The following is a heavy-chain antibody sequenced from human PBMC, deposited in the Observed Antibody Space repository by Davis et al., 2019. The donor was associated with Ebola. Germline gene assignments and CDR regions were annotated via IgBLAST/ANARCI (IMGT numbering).Heavy chain of an antibody. CDR1: GGTFSSYA. CDR2: IIPILGIA. J-gene: IGHJ6*02. CDR3: ARADIVVVPAATQEYYYYYGMDV. D-gene: IGHD2-2*01. Sequence: SVKVSCKASGGTFSSYAISWVRQAPGQGLEWMGRIIPILGIANYAQKFQGRVTITSDKSTSTAYMELSSLRSEDTAVYYCARADIVVVPAATQEYYYYYGMDVWGQGTTVTVSS. V-gene: IGHV1-69*04.